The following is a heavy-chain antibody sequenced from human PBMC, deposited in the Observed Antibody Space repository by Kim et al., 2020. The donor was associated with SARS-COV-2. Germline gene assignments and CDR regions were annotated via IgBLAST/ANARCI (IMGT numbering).Heavy chain of an antibody. CDR1: GGSISSYY. V-gene: IGHV4-59*08. CDR2: IYYSGST. J-gene: IGHJ5*02. Sequence: SETLSLTYTVSGGSISSYYWSWIRQPPGKGLEWIGYIYYSGSTNYNPSLKSRVTISVDTSKNQFSLKLTSATAADTAVYYCARQGAYDAKWFDPWGQGTL. D-gene: IGHD2-8*01. CDR3: ARQGAYDAKWFDP.